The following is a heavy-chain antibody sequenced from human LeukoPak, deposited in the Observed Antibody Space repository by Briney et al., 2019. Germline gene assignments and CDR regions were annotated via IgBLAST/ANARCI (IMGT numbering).Heavy chain of an antibody. D-gene: IGHD4-11*01. V-gene: IGHV3-53*04. CDR1: GFTVSTNY. J-gene: IGHJ4*02. Sequence: PGGSLRLSCAASGFTVSTNYMSWVRQAPGKGLEWVSVIYSGGSTYYADSVKGRFTIPRHNSENTLYLQMNSLRAEDTAVYYCARGMTNPFDYWGQGTLVTVSS. CDR3: ARGMTNPFDY. CDR2: IYSGGST.